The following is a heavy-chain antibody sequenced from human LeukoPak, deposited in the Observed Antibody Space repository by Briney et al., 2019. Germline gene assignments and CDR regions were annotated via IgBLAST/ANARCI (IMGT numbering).Heavy chain of an antibody. J-gene: IGHJ4*02. CDR3: ARAGSIAVAGFSDY. CDR1: GFTFSSYS. V-gene: IGHV3-21*01. D-gene: IGHD6-19*01. CDR2: ISSSSSYI. Sequence: GGSLRLSCAASGFTFSSYSMNWVRQAPGKGLEWVSSISSSSSYIYYADSVKGRFTISRDNAKNSLYLQMNSLRAEDTAVYYCARAGSIAVAGFSDYWGQGTLVTVSS.